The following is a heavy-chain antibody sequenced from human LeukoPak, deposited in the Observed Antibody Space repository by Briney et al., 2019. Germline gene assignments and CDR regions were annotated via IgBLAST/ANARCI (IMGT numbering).Heavy chain of an antibody. CDR1: GYTFTSYD. J-gene: IGHJ5*02. Sequence: ASVKVSCKASGYTFTSYDINWVRQATGQGLEWTGWMNPNSGNTGYAQKFQGRVTMTRNTSISTAYMELSSLRSDDTAVYYCALAATHDDWFDPWGQGTLVTVSS. V-gene: IGHV1-8*01. D-gene: IGHD2-15*01. CDR3: ALAATHDDWFDP. CDR2: MNPNSGNT.